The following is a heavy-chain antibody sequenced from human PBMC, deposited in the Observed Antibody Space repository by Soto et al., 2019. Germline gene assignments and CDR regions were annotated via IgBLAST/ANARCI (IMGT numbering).Heavy chain of an antibody. V-gene: IGHV3-53*01. J-gene: IGHJ6*02. D-gene: IGHD3-22*01. Sequence: EVQLVESGGGLIQPGGSLRLSCAASGFTVSSNYMSWVRQAPGKGLEWVSVIYSGGSTYYADSVKGRFTISRDNSKNTLDLQMNSLGAEDTAVYYCASGHRDDSSGYYRPLYYYYGMDVWGQGTTVIVSS. CDR1: GFTVSSNY. CDR2: IYSGGST. CDR3: ASGHRDDSSGYYRPLYYYYGMDV.